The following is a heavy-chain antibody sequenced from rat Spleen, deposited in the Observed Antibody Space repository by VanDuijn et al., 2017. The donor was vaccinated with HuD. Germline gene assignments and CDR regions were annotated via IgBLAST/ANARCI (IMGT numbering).Heavy chain of an antibody. V-gene: IGHV5-31*01. D-gene: IGHD3-2*01. CDR3: ARGGFCRY. J-gene: IGHJ2*01. CDR2: ITNASGRT. CDR1: GFTFNYYW. Sequence: EVQLVESGGGLVHPGRSLKLSCVTSGFTFNYYWMTWIRQAPGKGLEWVASITNASGRTYYPDSVKGRFTISRDTAQNTLYLQMNSLRSEDTATYYCARGGFCRYWGQGVMVTVSS.